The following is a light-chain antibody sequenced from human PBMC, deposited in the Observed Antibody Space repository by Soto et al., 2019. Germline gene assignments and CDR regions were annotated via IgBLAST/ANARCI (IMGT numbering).Light chain of an antibody. CDR2: KAS. CDR3: QQYSDYPYT. J-gene: IGKJ2*01. CDR1: QSISSW. V-gene: IGKV1-5*03. Sequence: DIQMTQSPSTLSASVGDRVTITCRASQSISSWLAWYQQKPGKAPKVMIYKASSLESGVPSTFSGSGSGTEFTLIITSLQPDDFGTYYCQQYSDYPYTFGQGTKLEVK.